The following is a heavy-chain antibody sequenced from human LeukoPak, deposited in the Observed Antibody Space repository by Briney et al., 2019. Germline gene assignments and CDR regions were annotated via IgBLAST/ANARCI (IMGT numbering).Heavy chain of an antibody. D-gene: IGHD3-10*01. CDR1: GFTFSSYT. V-gene: IGHV3-48*04. Sequence: GGSLRLSCAASGFTFSSYTMNWVRHAPGKGLEWVSYISSSDSTMYYADSVKGRFTISRDNAQNSLYLQMNSLRAEDTAVYYCARGAYGSGSYNFDYWGQGTLVTVSS. CDR2: ISSSDSTM. CDR3: ARGAYGSGSYNFDY. J-gene: IGHJ4*02.